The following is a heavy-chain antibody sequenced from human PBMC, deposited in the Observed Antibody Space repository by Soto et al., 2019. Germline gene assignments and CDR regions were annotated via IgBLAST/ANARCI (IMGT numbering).Heavy chain of an antibody. Sequence: PGGSLRLSCAASGFTFDDYAMHWVRQAPGKGLEWISGISSSGGGTYYADSVKGRFTISRDNSKNTLYLQMNSLRAEDTAVYYCAKLRGTGYYLDVWGKGTTVTVSS. V-gene: IGHV3-23*01. D-gene: IGHD1-1*01. CDR1: GFTFDDYA. J-gene: IGHJ6*03. CDR3: AKLRGTGYYLDV. CDR2: ISSSGGGT.